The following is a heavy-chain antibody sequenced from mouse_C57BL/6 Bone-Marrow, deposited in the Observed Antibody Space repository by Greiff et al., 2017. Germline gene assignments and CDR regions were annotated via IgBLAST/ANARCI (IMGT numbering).Heavy chain of an antibody. CDR1: GYTFTDYY. CDR2: IYPGSGNT. CDR3: ARGGTTVVATRYFDV. V-gene: IGHV1-76*01. D-gene: IGHD1-1*01. Sequence: VQRVESGAELVRPGASVKLSCKASGYTFTDYYINWVKQRPGQGLEWIARIYPGSGNTYYNEKFKGKATLTAEKSSSTAYMQLSSLTSEDSAVYFCARGGTTVVATRYFDVWGTGTTVTVSS. J-gene: IGHJ1*03.